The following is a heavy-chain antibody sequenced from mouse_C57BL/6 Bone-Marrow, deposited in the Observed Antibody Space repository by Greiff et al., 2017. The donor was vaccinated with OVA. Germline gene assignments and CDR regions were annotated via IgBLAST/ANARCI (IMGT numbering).Heavy chain of an antibody. Sequence: EVQLVESGGGLVQPGDSLSLSCAASGFTFTNYYMSWVRQPPGTALEWLAFIRNKPNGSTTEYSASVKGRFTISRENSKGILYLRTNALRANSRATYYGASYKGRVAGDYFDYWGQGTALTVSA. J-gene: IGHJ2*01. D-gene: IGHD1-1*01. CDR2: IRNKPNGSTT. CDR3: ASYKGRVAGDYFDY. V-gene: IGHV7-3*01. CDR1: GFTFTNYY.